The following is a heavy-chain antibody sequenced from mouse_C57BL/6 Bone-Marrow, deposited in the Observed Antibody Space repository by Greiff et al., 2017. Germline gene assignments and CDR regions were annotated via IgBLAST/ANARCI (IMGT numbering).Heavy chain of an antibody. Sequence: QVQLQQPGAELVKPGASVKMSCKASGFTFTSYWITWVQQTPGQGLEWIGDIYPGSGSTYYNEKFKSKATLTVDTSSSTTYMQLSSLQSEDSAVYYCAIERGYGNYYFDYWGQGTTLTVSS. V-gene: IGHV1-55*01. D-gene: IGHD2-10*02. J-gene: IGHJ2*01. CDR2: IYPGSGST. CDR1: GFTFTSYW. CDR3: AIERGYGNYYFDY.